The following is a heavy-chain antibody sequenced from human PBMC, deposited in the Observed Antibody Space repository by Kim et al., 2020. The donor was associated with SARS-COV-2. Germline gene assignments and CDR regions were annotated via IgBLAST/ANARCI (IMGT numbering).Heavy chain of an antibody. Sequence: GGSLRLSCAASGFTFSSYSMNWDRQAPGKGLEWVSSISSSSSYIYYADSVKGRFTISRDNAKNSLYLQMNSLRAEDTAVYYCARVIVAGTFWFDPWGQGTLVTVSS. V-gene: IGHV3-21*01. CDR2: ISSSSSYI. CDR3: ARVIVAGTFWFDP. D-gene: IGHD6-19*01. J-gene: IGHJ5*02. CDR1: GFTFSSYS.